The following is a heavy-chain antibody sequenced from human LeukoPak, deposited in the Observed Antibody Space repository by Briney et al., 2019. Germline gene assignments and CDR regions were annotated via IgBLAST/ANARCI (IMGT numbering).Heavy chain of an antibody. CDR1: GGSISSGSYY. V-gene: IGHV4-61*02. CDR3: ARGIIMVRGIIDYFDY. J-gene: IGHJ4*02. CDR2: IYTSGST. D-gene: IGHD3-10*01. Sequence: SQTLSLTCTVSGGSISSGSYYWSWIRQPAGKGLEWIGRIYTSGSTNYNSSLKSRVTISVDTSKNQFSLKVTSVTAADTAVYYCARGIIMVRGIIDYFDYWGQGTLVTASS.